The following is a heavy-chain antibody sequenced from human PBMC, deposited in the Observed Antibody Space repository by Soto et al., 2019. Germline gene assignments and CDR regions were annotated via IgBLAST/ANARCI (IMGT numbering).Heavy chain of an antibody. CDR1: GYTFTSYD. J-gene: IGHJ6*02. D-gene: IGHD6-6*01. Sequence: QVQLVQSGAEVKKPGASVKVSCKASGYTFTSYDINWVRQATGQGLEWMGWMNPNSGNTGYAQKFQGRVTMTRNTSISTAYMELSSLRSEDTAVYYCARLGGAARPADYYYYGMDVWGQGTTVTVSS. V-gene: IGHV1-8*01. CDR2: MNPNSGNT. CDR3: ARLGGAARPADYYYYGMDV.